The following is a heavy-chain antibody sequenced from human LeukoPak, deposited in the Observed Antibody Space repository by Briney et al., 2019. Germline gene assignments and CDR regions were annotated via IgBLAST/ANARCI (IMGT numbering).Heavy chain of an antibody. V-gene: IGHV4-4*07. J-gene: IGHJ4*02. D-gene: IGHD4/OR15-4a*01. CDR3: AKGQKGATDGNVFEY. Sequence: SETLSLTCTVSGGSISNYYWTWIRQPAGKGLEWIGRIYSSGDTNYNPSLKSRLSMSVDTSKNQFSLKMSSVTAADTAVYYCAKGQKGATDGNVFEYWGQGTLVTVSS. CDR2: IYSSGDT. CDR1: GGSISNYY.